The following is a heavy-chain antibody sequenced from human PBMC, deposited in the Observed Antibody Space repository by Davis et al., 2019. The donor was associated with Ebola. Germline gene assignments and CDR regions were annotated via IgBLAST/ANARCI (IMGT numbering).Heavy chain of an antibody. CDR1: GGSISSDNYY. Sequence: PSETLSLTCTVSGGSISSDNYYWSWIRQPPGKGLEWIGYIYYSGNNYYNPSLKSRVTISGDTSKNYFSLKLSSVTAADTAIYYCARISGSYTFDYWGQGTLVTVSS. V-gene: IGHV4-30-4*01. J-gene: IGHJ4*02. CDR2: IYYSGNN. D-gene: IGHD1-26*01. CDR3: ARISGSYTFDY.